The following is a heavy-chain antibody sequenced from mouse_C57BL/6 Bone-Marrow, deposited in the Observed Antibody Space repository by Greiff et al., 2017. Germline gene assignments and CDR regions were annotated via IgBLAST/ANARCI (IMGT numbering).Heavy chain of an antibody. CDR2: IYPGGGYT. Sequence: VQLVESGAELVRPGTSVKMSCKASGYTFTNYWIGWAKQRPGHGLEWIGDIYPGGGYTNYNEKFKGKATLTADKSSSTAYMQFSSLTSEDSAIYYCARGGRAMDYWGQGTSVTVSS. J-gene: IGHJ4*01. CDR3: ARGGRAMDY. CDR1: GYTFTNYW. V-gene: IGHV1-63*01.